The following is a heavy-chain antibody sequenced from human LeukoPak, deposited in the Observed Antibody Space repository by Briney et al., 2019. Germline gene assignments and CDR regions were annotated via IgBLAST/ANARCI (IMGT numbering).Heavy chain of an antibody. CDR1: GGSISSGGCY. D-gene: IGHD3-22*01. CDR2: IYYSGST. V-gene: IGHV4-31*03. CDR3: AREYYDSSGYSLDY. J-gene: IGHJ4*02. Sequence: PSETLSLTCTVSGGSISSGGCYRSWIRQHPGKGLEWIGYIYYSGSTYYNPSLKSRVTISVDTSKNQFSLKLSSVTAADTAVYYCAREYYDSSGYSLDYWGQGTLVTVSS.